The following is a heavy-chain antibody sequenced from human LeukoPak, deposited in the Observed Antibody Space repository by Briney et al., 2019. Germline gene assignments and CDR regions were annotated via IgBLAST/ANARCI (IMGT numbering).Heavy chain of an antibody. CDR3: ARAGDGYNWGY. CDR2: IYHSGST. D-gene: IGHD5-24*01. V-gene: IGHV4-39*07. Sequence: SETLSLTCTVSGGSIGSSSYYWGWIRQPPGKGLEWIGSIYHSGSTYYNPSLKSRVTISVDTSKNQFSLKLSPVTAADTAVYYCARAGDGYNWGYWGQGTLVTVSS. CDR1: GGSIGSSSYY. J-gene: IGHJ4*02.